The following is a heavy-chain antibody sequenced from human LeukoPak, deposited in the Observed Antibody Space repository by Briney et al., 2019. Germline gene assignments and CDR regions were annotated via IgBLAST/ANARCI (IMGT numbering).Heavy chain of an antibody. Sequence: ASVKVSCKASGYTFTSYDINWVRQATGQGLEWMGWMNPNSGNTGYAQKFQGRVTMTRNTSISTAYMELSSLRSEDTAVYYCATAGYSSSWFYYYYGMDVWGQGTTVTVS. CDR1: GYTFTSYD. CDR2: MNPNSGNT. CDR3: ATAGYSSSWFYYYYGMDV. V-gene: IGHV1-8*01. D-gene: IGHD6-13*01. J-gene: IGHJ6*02.